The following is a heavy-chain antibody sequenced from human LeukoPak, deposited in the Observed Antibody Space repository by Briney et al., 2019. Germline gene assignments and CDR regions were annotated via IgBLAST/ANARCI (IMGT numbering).Heavy chain of an antibody. CDR1: GGSISGYY. V-gene: IGHV4-4*09. J-gene: IGHJ6*03. CDR2: FYTSANT. Sequence: SETLSLTCTVSGGSISGYYWSWIRQPPGKGLGWIGYFYTSANTNYNPSLKSRVTMSVDTSKNQFSLKLTSVTAADTAVYYCARGLRDEERHYGYYYMDVWGKGTTVTVSS. D-gene: IGHD3-22*01. CDR3: ARGLRDEERHYGYYYMDV.